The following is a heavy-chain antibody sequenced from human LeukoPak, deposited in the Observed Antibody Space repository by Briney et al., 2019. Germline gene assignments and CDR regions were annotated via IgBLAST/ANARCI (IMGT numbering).Heavy chain of an antibody. J-gene: IGHJ3*02. Sequence: GGSLRLSCAASGFTFSSYWMHWVRQAPGKGLVWVSRINTDGSSTSYADSVKGRFTISRDNAKNTLYLQMNSLRAEDTAVYYCARELAWEPRGAQDAFDIWGQGTMVTVSS. V-gene: IGHV3-74*01. CDR3: ARELAWEPRGAQDAFDI. D-gene: IGHD1-26*01. CDR1: GFTFSSYW. CDR2: INTDGSST.